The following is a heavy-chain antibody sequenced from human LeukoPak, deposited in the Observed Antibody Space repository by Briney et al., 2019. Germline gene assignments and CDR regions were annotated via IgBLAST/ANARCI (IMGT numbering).Heavy chain of an antibody. D-gene: IGHD5-18*01. CDR3: ARARGYSYGSYMDV. CDR2: IYYTGTT. Sequence: PSETLSLTCNFSDGSISSYYWSWLRQPPGKGLEWIGYIYYTGTTNYNPSLKSRVTVSIDTSKNQFSLRLTSVTAADTAVYYCARARGYSYGSYMDVWGKGTTVTVSS. CDR1: DGSISSYY. J-gene: IGHJ6*03. V-gene: IGHV4-59*01.